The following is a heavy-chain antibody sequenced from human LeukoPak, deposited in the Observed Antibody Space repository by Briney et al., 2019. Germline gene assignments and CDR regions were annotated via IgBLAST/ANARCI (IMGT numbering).Heavy chain of an antibody. J-gene: IGHJ4*02. V-gene: IGHV3-64D*06. CDR1: GFTFSSYG. Sequence: GGSLRLSCSASGFTFSSYGMHWVRQAPGKGREYVSAISSDRGSTYYADSVKGRFTISRDNSKNTLYLQVRSLRAEDTAVYYCVPLYHGGVAYWGQGTLVTVSS. D-gene: IGHD3-16*02. CDR2: ISSDRGST. CDR3: VPLYHGGVAY.